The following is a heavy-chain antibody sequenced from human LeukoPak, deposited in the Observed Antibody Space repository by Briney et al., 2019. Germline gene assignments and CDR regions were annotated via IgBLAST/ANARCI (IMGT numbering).Heavy chain of an antibody. Sequence: SETLSLTCTVSGGSVSSGGYYWTCIRHLPGKGLEWIGYINSSGNTNYNPSLKSRLTMSIATSKNHFSLTLSSVTAAATASYSCARAPTRGANFGNGMDVWGQGTTVAVSS. CDR2: INSSGNT. J-gene: IGHJ6*02. D-gene: IGHD3-16*01. CDR1: GGSVSSGGYY. CDR3: ARAPTRGANFGNGMDV. V-gene: IGHV4-31*03.